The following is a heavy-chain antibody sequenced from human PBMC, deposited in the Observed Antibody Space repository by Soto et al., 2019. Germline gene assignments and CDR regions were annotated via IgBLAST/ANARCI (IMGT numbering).Heavy chain of an antibody. CDR3: ATDLDCGSGRYYYYGMDV. Sequence: GASVKVSCKVSGYTLTELSMHWVRQAPGKGLEWMGGSDPEDGETIYAQKFQGRVTMTEDTSTDTAYMELSSLRSEDTAVYYCATDLDCGSGRYYYYGMDVWGQGTTVTVSS. J-gene: IGHJ6*02. V-gene: IGHV1-24*01. D-gene: IGHD3-10*01. CDR2: SDPEDGET. CDR1: GYTLTELS.